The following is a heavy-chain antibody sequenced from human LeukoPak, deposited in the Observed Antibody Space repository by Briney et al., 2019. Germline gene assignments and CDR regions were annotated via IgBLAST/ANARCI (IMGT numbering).Heavy chain of an antibody. CDR1: GFTFSSYG. J-gene: IGHJ6*02. D-gene: IGHD2-2*01. CDR2: ISYDGSNK. CDR3: AKDRQERYCSSTSCQHVLYYYYYGMDV. Sequence: GGSLRLSCAASGFTFSSYGMHWVRQAPGKGLEWVAVISYDGSNKYYADSVKGRFTISRDNSKNTLYLQMNSLRAEDTAVYYCAKDRQERYCSSTSCQHVLYYYYYGMDVWGQGTTVTVSS. V-gene: IGHV3-30*18.